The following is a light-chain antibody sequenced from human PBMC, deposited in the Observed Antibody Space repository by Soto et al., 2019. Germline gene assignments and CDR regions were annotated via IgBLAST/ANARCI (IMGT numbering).Light chain of an antibody. CDR3: QQYNTHPWT. V-gene: IGKV1-5*01. CDR2: DAS. CDR1: QSISSW. Sequence: DIHMTQSPSTLSASVGDRVTIACRASQSISSWLAWYQQKPGKAPKLLIYDASSLQSDVPSRFSGSGSGTEFALTISSLQPDDFAPYCSQQYNTHPWTFGPGTKLDIK. J-gene: IGKJ1*01.